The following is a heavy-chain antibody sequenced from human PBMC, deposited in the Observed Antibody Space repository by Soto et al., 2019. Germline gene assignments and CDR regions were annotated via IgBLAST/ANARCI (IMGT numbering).Heavy chain of an antibody. CDR3: ARVSAAGTRWFDP. CDR1: GASINSGGFY. D-gene: IGHD6-13*01. V-gene: IGHV4-31*03. CDR2: IDYRGRT. Sequence: QVHLQESGPGLVKSSQTLSLTCTVSGASINSGGFYWSWVRQFPGKGLEWIGYIDYRGRTFYNPALKGRATISRDTSKNQFSLEGNSVTAADTALFFCARVSAAGTRWFDPWGQGTLVTVSS. J-gene: IGHJ5*02.